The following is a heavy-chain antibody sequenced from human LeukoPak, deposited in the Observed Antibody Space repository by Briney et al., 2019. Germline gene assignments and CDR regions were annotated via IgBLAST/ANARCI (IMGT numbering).Heavy chain of an antibody. J-gene: IGHJ5*02. V-gene: IGHV4-39*01. CDR1: GGSISSSSYY. D-gene: IGHD4-17*01. CDR2: IYYSGST. Sequence: SGTLSLTCTVSGGSISSSSYYWGWIRQPPGKGLEWIGSIYYSGSTYYNPSLKSRVTISVDTSKNQFSLKLSSVTAADTAVYYCARQTPTTDNWFDPWGQGTLVTVSS. CDR3: ARQTPTTDNWFDP.